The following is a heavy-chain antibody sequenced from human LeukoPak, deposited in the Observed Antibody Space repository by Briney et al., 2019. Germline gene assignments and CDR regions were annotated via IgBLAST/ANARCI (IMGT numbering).Heavy chain of an antibody. J-gene: IGHJ4*02. D-gene: IGHD6-13*01. V-gene: IGHV4-39*01. CDR3: ARLNAYSSSWHYFDS. CDR1: GGSISSSSYF. Sequence: SQTLSLTCTVSGGSISSSSYFWGWIRQPPGRGLEWTGTLYYSGTTSYNPSLQSRVTISVDTSKNQFSLKLSSVTAADTSIYYCARLNAYSSSWHYFDSWGQGTLVTVSS. CDR2: LYYSGTT.